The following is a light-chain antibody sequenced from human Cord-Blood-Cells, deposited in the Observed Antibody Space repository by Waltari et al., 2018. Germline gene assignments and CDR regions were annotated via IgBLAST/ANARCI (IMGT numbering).Light chain of an antibody. Sequence: QSALTQPASVSGSPGQSITISCTGTSRDVGGYNYVSCYQQHPGKAPKLMIYDVSNRPSGVSNRFSGSKSGNTASLTISGLQAEDEADYYCSSYTSSSTLDVFGTGTKVTVL. CDR2: DVS. CDR3: SSYTSSSTLDV. CDR1: SRDVGGYNY. V-gene: IGLV2-14*01. J-gene: IGLJ1*01.